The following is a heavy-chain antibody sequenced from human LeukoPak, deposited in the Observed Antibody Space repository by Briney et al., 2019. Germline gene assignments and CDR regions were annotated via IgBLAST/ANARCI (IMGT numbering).Heavy chain of an antibody. D-gene: IGHD3-22*01. J-gene: IGHJ4*02. Sequence: HPGGSLRLSCAASGYTFRSYAMHWVRQAPGRGLEWVAIISNDGSKKYYADSVKGRFTISRDNSKNTLYLQMNSLRAEDTAVFYCARDSGPLYDKGGYYTGLECDYWGQGTLVTVSS. V-gene: IGHV3-30*04. CDR2: ISNDGSKK. CDR3: ARDSGPLYDKGGYYTGLECDY. CDR1: GYTFRSYA.